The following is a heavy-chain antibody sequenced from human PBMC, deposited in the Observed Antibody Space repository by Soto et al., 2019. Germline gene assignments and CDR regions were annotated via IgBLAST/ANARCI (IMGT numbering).Heavy chain of an antibody. V-gene: IGHV1-2*02. D-gene: IGHD3-22*01. J-gene: IGHJ6*04. Sequence: ASVKVSCKASGYTFTGYYMHWVRQAPGQGLEWMGWINPNSGGTNYAQKFQGRVTMTRDTSISTAYMELSRLRSDDTAVYYCARNMRSTMIYYYGMDVWGKGTTVTVSS. CDR2: INPNSGGT. CDR3: ARNMRSTMIYYYGMDV. CDR1: GYTFTGYY.